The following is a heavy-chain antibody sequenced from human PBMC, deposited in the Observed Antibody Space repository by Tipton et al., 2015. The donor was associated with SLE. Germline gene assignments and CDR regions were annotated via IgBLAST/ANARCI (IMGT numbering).Heavy chain of an antibody. D-gene: IGHD3-3*01. CDR3: AKGVYDFWSGFYYYYGMDV. CDR1: GFTFSSYA. Sequence: SLRLSCAASGFTFSSYAMHWVRQAPGKGLEWVAVISYDGSNRYYADSVKGRFTISRDNSKNTLYLQMNSLRAEDTAVYYCAKGVYDFWSGFYYYYGMDVWGQGTTVTVSS. J-gene: IGHJ6*02. V-gene: IGHV3-30-3*01. CDR2: ISYDGSNR.